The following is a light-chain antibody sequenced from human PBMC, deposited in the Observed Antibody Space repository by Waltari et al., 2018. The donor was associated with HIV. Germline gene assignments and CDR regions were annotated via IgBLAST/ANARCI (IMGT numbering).Light chain of an antibody. CDR2: GAS. Sequence: EIVMTQSPATLSVSPGESATLSCRASQSLANNLAWYQQKLGQAPRLLICGASIRATGVPARFSGSGSGTEFTLTISSLQSEDFAVYYCQLYNNWPPLYTFGQGTKLEIK. V-gene: IGKV3-15*01. J-gene: IGKJ2*01. CDR1: QSLANN. CDR3: QLYNNWPPLYT.